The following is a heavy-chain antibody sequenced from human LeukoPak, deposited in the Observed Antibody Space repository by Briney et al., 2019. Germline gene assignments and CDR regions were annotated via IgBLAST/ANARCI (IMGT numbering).Heavy chain of an antibody. CDR3: ARDRYCSGGSCYSAGWFDP. CDR1: GGTFSSYA. Sequence: XVSCKASGGTFSSYAISWVGQAPGQGLEWMGGIIPIFGTANYAQKFQGRVTITADESTSTAYMELSSLRSEDTAVYYCARDRYCSGGSCYSAGWFDPWGQGTLVTVSS. V-gene: IGHV1-69*01. CDR2: IIPIFGTA. D-gene: IGHD2-15*01. J-gene: IGHJ5*02.